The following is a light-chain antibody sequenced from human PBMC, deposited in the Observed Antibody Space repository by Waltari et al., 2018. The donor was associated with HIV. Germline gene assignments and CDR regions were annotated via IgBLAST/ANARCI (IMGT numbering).Light chain of an antibody. V-gene: IGLV2-8*01. CDR2: EVN. CDR1: SSDVGDYNY. J-gene: IGLJ3*02. CDR3: SSYVGSNRV. Sequence: QSALTQPPSASGSPGQSVTIPCTGISSDVGDYNYVSWYQQLPAKAPQLMIYEVNKRPSGVPDRFSGSKSGNTASLTVSGLQAEDEADYYCSSYVGSNRVFGGGTKLTVL.